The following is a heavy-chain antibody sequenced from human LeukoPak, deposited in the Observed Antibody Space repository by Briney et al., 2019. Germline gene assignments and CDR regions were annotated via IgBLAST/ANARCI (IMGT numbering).Heavy chain of an antibody. CDR2: INPSGGST. J-gene: IGHJ4*02. V-gene: IGHV1-46*03. Sequence: ASVKVSCKASGYTFTSYYMHWVRQAPGQGLEWMGIINPSGGSTSYAQKFQGRVTMTRDTSTSTVYMGLSSLRSEDTAVYYCARDPIVATIKGYFDYWGQGTLVTVSS. D-gene: IGHD5-12*01. CDR1: GYTFTSYY. CDR3: ARDPIVATIKGYFDY.